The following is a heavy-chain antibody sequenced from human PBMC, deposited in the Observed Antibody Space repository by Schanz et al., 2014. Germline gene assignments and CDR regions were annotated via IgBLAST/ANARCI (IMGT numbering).Heavy chain of an antibody. Sequence: QVQLQQWGAGLLKPSETLSLTCAVYGGSISSGGYYWSWIRQHPGKGLEWIGRVYTSGSTNYNPSRKSRVPISLDPSKNQFSLTLPSLTAADTAVYYCARDTTWRLDLWGRGTLVTVSS. V-gene: IGHV4-61*02. CDR1: GGSISSGGYY. CDR3: ARDTTWRLDL. CDR2: VYTSGST. J-gene: IGHJ2*01. D-gene: IGHD1-1*01.